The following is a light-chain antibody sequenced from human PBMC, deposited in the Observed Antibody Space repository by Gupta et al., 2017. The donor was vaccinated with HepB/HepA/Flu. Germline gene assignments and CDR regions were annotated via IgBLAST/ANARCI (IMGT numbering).Light chain of an antibody. CDR1: QSVSNN. Sequence: EIVMTQSPATLSVSPGERATLSCRASQSVSNNLDWYQQTPGQAPRLLIYGASTRDTGIPARFSGSGCGTEFPLTISSRQSEDFAVYYCQQDSNWPPRTFGEGTKVEVK. J-gene: IGKJ1*01. CDR3: QQDSNWPPRT. CDR2: GAS. V-gene: IGKV3-15*01.